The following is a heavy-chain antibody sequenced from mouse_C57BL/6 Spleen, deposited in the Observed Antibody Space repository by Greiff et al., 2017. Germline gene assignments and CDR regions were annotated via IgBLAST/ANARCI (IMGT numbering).Heavy chain of an antibody. CDR3: ARPVVEGYAMDY. J-gene: IGHJ4*01. CDR2: INPSSGYT. CDR1: GYTFTSYT. D-gene: IGHD1-1*01. V-gene: IGHV1-4*01. Sequence: VQLVESGAELARPGASVKMSCKASGYTFTSYTMHWVKQRPGQGLEWIGYINPSSGYTKYNQKFKDKATLTADKSSSTAYMQLSSLTSEDSAVYYCARPVVEGYAMDYWGQGTSVTVSS.